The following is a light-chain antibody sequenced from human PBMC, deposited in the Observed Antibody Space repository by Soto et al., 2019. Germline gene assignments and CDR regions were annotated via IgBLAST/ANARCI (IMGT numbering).Light chain of an antibody. Sequence: DTQMTQSPSSLSASVGDRVTITCRASQGIYNYLAWYQQKPGKVPKILIYAASRLVSGVPSRFSGSGSGTDFTLTISSLQAEDVATYYCQKCNSAPFTFGHGTKVDIK. CDR3: QKCNSAPFT. V-gene: IGKV1-27*01. J-gene: IGKJ3*01. CDR1: QGIYNY. CDR2: AAS.